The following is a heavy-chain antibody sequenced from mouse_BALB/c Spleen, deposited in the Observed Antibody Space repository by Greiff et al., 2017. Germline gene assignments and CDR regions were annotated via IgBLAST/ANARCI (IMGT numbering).Heavy chain of an antibody. CDR3: ARGDYGSWFAY. D-gene: IGHD1-1*01. CDR2: IDPANGNT. CDR1: GFNIKDTY. V-gene: IGHV14-3*02. J-gene: IGHJ3*01. Sequence: VQLKQSGAELVKPGASVKLSCTASGFNIKDTYMHWVKQRPEQGLEWIGRIDPANGNTKYDPKFQGKATITADTSSNTAYLQLSSLTSEDTAVYYCARGDYGSWFAYWGQGTLVTVSA.